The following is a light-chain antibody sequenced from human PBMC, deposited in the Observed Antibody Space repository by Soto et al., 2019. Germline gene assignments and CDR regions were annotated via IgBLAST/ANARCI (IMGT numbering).Light chain of an antibody. V-gene: IGLV2-14*01. Sequence: SVLTQPASVSGSPGQSITISCPGTASDVGAYNYVSWYQHHPDKAPKLMIYEVRNRPSGVSNRFSGSKSVNTASLTISGLQPEDEADYYCGSYATSDTVVFGTGTKVTV. J-gene: IGLJ1*01. CDR3: GSYATSDTVV. CDR2: EVR. CDR1: ASDVGAYNY.